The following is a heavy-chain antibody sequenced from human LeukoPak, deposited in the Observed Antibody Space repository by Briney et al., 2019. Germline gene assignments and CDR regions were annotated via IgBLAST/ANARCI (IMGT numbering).Heavy chain of an antibody. D-gene: IGHD4-17*01. J-gene: IGHJ4*02. V-gene: IGHV4-59*01. CDR3: ARGFNDYGDYPAFDY. Sequence: SETPSLTCTVSGGSISSYYWSWIRQPPGKGLEWIEYIYYSGSTNYNPSLKSRVTISVDTSKDQFSLKLSSVTAADTAVYYCARGFNDYGDYPAFDYWGQGTLVTVSS. CDR1: GGSISSYY. CDR2: IYYSGST.